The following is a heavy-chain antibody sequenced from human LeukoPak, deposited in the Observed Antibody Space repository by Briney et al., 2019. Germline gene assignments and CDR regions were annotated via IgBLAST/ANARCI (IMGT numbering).Heavy chain of an antibody. J-gene: IGHJ6*02. CDR3: AKDLGHSGYDFWAYYYYYGMDV. Sequence: GGSLRLSCAASGFTFSSYAMSCVRQAPGKGLEWVSAISGSGGSTYYADSVKGRFTISRDNSKNTLYLQMNSLRAEDTAVYYCAKDLGHSGYDFWAYYYYYGMDVWGQGTTVTVSS. D-gene: IGHD5-12*01. CDR1: GFTFSSYA. V-gene: IGHV3-23*01. CDR2: ISGSGGST.